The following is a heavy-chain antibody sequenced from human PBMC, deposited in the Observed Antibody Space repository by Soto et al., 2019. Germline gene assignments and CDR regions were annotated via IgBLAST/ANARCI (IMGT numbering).Heavy chain of an antibody. V-gene: IGHV1-46*04. J-gene: IGHJ3*02. Sequence: ASVKVSCKASGYTFTSYYMHWVRQAPGQGLEWMGIINPSGGSTTYADSVKGRFTISRDNAKNTLSLQMNSLTADDTAVYYCVRDSQRAFDIWGQGTMVTVSS. D-gene: IGHD6-25*01. CDR1: GYTFTSYY. CDR3: VRDSQRAFDI. CDR2: INPSGGST.